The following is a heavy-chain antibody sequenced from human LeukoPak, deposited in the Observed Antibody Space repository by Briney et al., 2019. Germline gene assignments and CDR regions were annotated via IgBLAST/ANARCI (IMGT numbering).Heavy chain of an antibody. V-gene: IGHV4-59*01. J-gene: IGHJ5*02. Sequence: SETLSLTCSVSDGSINSYYWNWIRRPPGKGLEWIGYIYYNGNTNYSPSLKSRVTMSVDTSKNLFSLKVSSVTAADTAVYYCARHFWSGYSSNWFDPWGQGSLVTVSS. CDR1: DGSINSYY. D-gene: IGHD3-3*02. CDR2: IYYNGNT. CDR3: ARHFWSGYSSNWFDP.